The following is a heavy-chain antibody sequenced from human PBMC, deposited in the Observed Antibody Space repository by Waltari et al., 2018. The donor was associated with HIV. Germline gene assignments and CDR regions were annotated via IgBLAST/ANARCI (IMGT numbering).Heavy chain of an antibody. Sequence: QAQLVECGGGVVQPGRSLRLSCSASGFTFSSYAIHWVRQAPGKGLELVAVISYAGSNKFYADSVMGRFTISRDISENTLFLQMDSLRAEDTAVYYCARDRGSFASFFYGLDVWGQGTTVTVSS. J-gene: IGHJ6*02. CDR3: ARDRGSFASFFYGLDV. CDR1: GFTFSSYA. CDR2: ISYAGSNK. D-gene: IGHD3-10*01. V-gene: IGHV3-30*01.